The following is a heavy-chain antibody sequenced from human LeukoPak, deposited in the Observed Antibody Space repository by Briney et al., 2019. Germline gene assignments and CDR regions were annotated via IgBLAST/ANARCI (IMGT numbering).Heavy chain of an antibody. CDR3: AKASYSNSKFDY. V-gene: IGHV3-33*06. D-gene: IGHD4-11*01. CDR1: GFTFSSYG. Sequence: GGSLRLSCAASGFTFSSYGMHWVRQAPGKGLEWVAVIWYDGSNKYYADSVKGRFTISRDNSKNTLYLQMNSLRAEDTAVYYCAKASYSNSKFDYWGQGTLVAVSS. J-gene: IGHJ4*02. CDR2: IWYDGSNK.